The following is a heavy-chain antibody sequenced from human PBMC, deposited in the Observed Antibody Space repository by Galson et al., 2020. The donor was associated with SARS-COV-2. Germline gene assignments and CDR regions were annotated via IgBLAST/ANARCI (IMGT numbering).Heavy chain of an antibody. CDR2: IIPIFPSR. CDR1: GGSFNNYA. CDR3: ARGGRPTVTTGVALNYIFAMDV. D-gene: IGHD4-17*01. V-gene: IGHV1-69*01. Sequence: KISCKASGGSFNNYAIHWVRQAPGQGLEWMGGIIPIFPSRDYAQKFQGRVTITADESTNTVYMEMSSMRSEDTAVYYCARGGRPTVTTGVALNYIFAMDVWGQGTTVKVSS. J-gene: IGHJ6*02.